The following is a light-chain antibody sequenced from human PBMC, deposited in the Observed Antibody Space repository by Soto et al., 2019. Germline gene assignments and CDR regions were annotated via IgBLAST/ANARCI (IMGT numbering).Light chain of an antibody. CDR2: GDS. V-gene: IGLV1-40*01. Sequence: QSVLTQPPSVSGAPGQRVIISCTGSSSTIGPGYDVHWYQQLPGTAPKLLIYGDSHRPSGVPDRFSGSKSGTSASLAITGLQAEEEADYYCQSYDRSLSASVVFGGGTQLTVL. CDR3: QSYDRSLSASVV. J-gene: IGLJ2*01. CDR1: SSTIGPGYD.